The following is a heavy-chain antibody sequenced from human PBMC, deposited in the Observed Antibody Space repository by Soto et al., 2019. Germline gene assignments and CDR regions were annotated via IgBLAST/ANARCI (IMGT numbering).Heavy chain of an antibody. Sequence: PGGSLRLSCAASGFTFSSYSMNWVRQAPGKGLEWVSSISSSSSYIYYADSVKGRFTISRDNAKNSLYLQMNSLRAEDTAVYYCAREIRGGYYYDSSVTPQADGMDVWGQGTTVTVSS. CDR1: GFTFSSYS. D-gene: IGHD3-22*01. CDR2: ISSSSSYI. CDR3: AREIRGGYYYDSSVTPQADGMDV. V-gene: IGHV3-21*01. J-gene: IGHJ6*02.